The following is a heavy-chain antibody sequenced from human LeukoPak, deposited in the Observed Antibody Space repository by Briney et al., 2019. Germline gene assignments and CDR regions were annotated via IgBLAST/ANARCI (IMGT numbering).Heavy chain of an antibody. V-gene: IGHV2-5*01. CDR2: IYWNDDK. Sequence: ESGPTLVKPTQTLTLTCTFSGFSLSTSGEGVGWIRQPPGKALEWLALIYWNDDKRYSPSVKSRLTITKDTSKNQVVLRMTNMDAVDRATYYCAHRSRAHFDYWGQGTQVTVSS. CDR3: AHRSRAHFDY. CDR1: GFSLSTSGEG. J-gene: IGHJ4*02.